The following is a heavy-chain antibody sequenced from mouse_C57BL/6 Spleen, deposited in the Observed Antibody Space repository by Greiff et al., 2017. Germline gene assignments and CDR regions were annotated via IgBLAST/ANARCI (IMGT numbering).Heavy chain of an antibody. CDR3: ARQVPVLPWFAY. V-gene: IGHV5-6*01. CDR1: GFTFSSYG. J-gene: IGHJ3*01. CDR2: ISSGGSYT. D-gene: IGHD1-1*01. Sequence: EVKLVESGGDLVKPGGSLKLSCAASGFTFSSYGMSWVRQTPDKRLEWVATISSGGSYTYYPDSVKGRFTISRDNAKNTLYLQMSSLKSEDTAMYYCARQVPVLPWFAYWGQGTLVTVSA.